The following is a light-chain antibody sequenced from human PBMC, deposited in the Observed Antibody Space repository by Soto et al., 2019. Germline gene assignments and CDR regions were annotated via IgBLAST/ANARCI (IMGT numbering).Light chain of an antibody. V-gene: IGKV1-5*01. CDR3: QQYNAN. Sequence: GDRVTITCRASQSISSWLAWYQSKPGKAPKLLIYDASTLKSGVPSRFSGSGSRTEFTLTISSHQPDDFATYYCQQYNANFGQGTKVEIK. J-gene: IGKJ1*01. CDR1: QSISSW. CDR2: DAS.